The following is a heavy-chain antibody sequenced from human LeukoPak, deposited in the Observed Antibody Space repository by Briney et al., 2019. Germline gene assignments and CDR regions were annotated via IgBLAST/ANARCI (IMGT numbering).Heavy chain of an antibody. CDR3: TTAYYYDSSGYHPFDY. V-gene: IGHV3-15*07. CDR2: IKSKTDGGTT. J-gene: IGHJ4*02. Sequence: GGSLRLSCAASGFTFSNAWMNWVRQAPGKGLEWVGRIKSKTDGGTTDYAAPVKGRFTISRDDSKNTLYLQMNSLKTEDTAVYYCTTAYYYDSSGYHPFDYWAREPWSPSPQ. D-gene: IGHD3-22*01. CDR1: GFTFSNAW.